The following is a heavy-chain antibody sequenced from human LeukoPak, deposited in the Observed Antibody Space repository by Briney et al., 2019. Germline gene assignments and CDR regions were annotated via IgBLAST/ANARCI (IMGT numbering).Heavy chain of an antibody. D-gene: IGHD6-13*01. V-gene: IGHV4-59*01. CDR2: ITYSGST. Sequence: PSETLSLTCTVWGGSISSYYWSWIRRPPGKGLEGIGYITYSGSTNYTPSLKSRVTISVDPSKNQFSLKLSSVTAADTAVYYCARRSRYSSSWFYFDYWGQGTLVIVSS. J-gene: IGHJ4*02. CDR1: GGSISSYY. CDR3: ARRSRYSSSWFYFDY.